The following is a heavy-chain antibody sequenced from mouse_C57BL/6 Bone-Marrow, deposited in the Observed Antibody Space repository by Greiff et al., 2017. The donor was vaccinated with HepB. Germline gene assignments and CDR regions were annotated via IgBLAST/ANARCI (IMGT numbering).Heavy chain of an antibody. CDR1: GYTFTSYG. Sequence: VKLLESGAELARPGASVKLSCKASGYTFTSYGISWVKQRTGQGLEWIGEIYPRSGNTYYNEKFKGKATLTADKSSSTAYMELRSLTSEDSAVYFCAREAYGPWFAYWGQGTLVTVSA. V-gene: IGHV1-81*01. D-gene: IGHD6-5*01. CDR2: IYPRSGNT. J-gene: IGHJ3*01. CDR3: AREAYGPWFAY.